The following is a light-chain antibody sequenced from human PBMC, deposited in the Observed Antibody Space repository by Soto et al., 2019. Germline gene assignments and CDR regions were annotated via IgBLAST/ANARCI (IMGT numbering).Light chain of an antibody. Sequence: EIVLTQSPGTLSLSPGERATLSCRASQSVSSSYLARYQQKPGQAPRLLIYGASSRATGIPDRFSASGSGTDFTLTISRLEREDFGVYYCQQYGRSPSWTFGQGTKVEIK. V-gene: IGKV3-20*01. J-gene: IGKJ1*01. CDR3: QQYGRSPSWT. CDR1: QSVSSSY. CDR2: GAS.